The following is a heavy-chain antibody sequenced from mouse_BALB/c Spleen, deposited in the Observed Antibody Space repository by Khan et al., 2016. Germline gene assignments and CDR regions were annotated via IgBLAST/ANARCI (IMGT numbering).Heavy chain of an antibody. CDR2: VWSGGST. D-gene: IGHD2-14*01. CDR1: GFSLTHYG. V-gene: IGHV2-4-1*01. CDR3: AKNGGYDVYFGV. J-gene: IGHJ1*03. Sequence: QVQLKESGPGLVQPSQSLSITCTVSGFSLTHYGVHWVRQSPGKGLEWLGVVWSGGSTDYNAAFISSLSISKDNSKSQVFFKMNSLQADDTAIYYCAKNGGYDVYFGVWGTGTTVTVSS.